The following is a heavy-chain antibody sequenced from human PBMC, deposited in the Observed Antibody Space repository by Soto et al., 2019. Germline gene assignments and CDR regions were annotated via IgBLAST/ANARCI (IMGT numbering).Heavy chain of an antibody. V-gene: IGHV4-61*01. J-gene: IGHJ4*02. D-gene: IGHD4-17*01. CDR2: IYYSGST. Sequence: SETLSLTCTVSGGSVSSGSYYWSWIRQPPGKGLEWIGYIYYSGSTNYNPSLKSRVTISVDTSKNQFSLKLSSVTAADTAVYYCASIIYGDYFDYWGQGTLVTVSS. CDR1: GGSVSSGSYY. CDR3: ASIIYGDYFDY.